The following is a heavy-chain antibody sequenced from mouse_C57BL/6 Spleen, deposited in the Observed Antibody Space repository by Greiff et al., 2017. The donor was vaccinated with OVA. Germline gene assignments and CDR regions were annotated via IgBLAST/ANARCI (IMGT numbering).Heavy chain of an antibody. CDR2: ISYDGSN. CDR3: ARFDAY. J-gene: IGHJ3*01. V-gene: IGHV3-6*01. Sequence: ESGPGLVKPSQSLSLTCSVTGYSITSGYYWNWIRQFPGNKLEWMGYISYDGSNNYNPSLKNRISITRDTSKNQFFLKLNSVTTEDTATYYCARFDAYWGQGTLVTVSA. CDR1: GYSITSGYY.